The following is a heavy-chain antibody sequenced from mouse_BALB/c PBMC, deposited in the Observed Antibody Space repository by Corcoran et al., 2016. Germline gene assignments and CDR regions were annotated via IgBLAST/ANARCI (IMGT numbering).Heavy chain of an antibody. CDR2: INPYNGGT. CDR3: ARDYYGSIYVFAY. D-gene: IGHD1-1*01. J-gene: IGHJ3*01. V-gene: IGHV1-18*01. CDR1: GYSFTGYT. Sequence: EVQLQQSGPELVKPGASMKISCKASGYSFTGYTMNWVKQSQGKNLEWIGLINPYNGGTRYNQKFKGKATLTVDKSSSTAYMELLSLTSEDSAVYYCARDYYGSIYVFAYWGQGTLVTVSA.